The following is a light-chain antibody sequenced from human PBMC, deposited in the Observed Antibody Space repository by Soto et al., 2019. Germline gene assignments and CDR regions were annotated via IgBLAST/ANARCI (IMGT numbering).Light chain of an antibody. J-gene: IGKJ2*01. Sequence: EIVMTQSPATLSVSPGERATLSCRASQSVSSNFAWYQQKPGQAPRLLIYGASTRATGITARFSGSGSGKEFTLTISSLQSEDFAVYYCQQYNNWPPYTFGQGTKLEIK. CDR2: GAS. CDR3: QQYNNWPPYT. CDR1: QSVSSN. V-gene: IGKV3-15*01.